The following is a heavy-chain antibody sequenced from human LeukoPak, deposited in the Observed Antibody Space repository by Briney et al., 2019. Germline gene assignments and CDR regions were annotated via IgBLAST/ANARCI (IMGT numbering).Heavy chain of an antibody. J-gene: IGHJ4*02. Sequence: SETLSLTCTVSGGSVSTISHFWDWVRQPPGKGLEWIGEINHSGSTNYNPSLKSRVTISVDTSKNQFSLKLSSVTAADTAVYYCARSSYFPPRTPNYWGQGTLVTVSS. CDR1: GGSVSTISHF. D-gene: IGHD2-21*01. V-gene: IGHV4-39*07. CDR2: INHSGST. CDR3: ARSSYFPPRTPNY.